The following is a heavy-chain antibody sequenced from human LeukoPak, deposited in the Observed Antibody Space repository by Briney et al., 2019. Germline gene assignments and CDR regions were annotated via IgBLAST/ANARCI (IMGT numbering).Heavy chain of an antibody. CDR3: ARESGDRGAFDI. J-gene: IGHJ3*02. Sequence: DSLKVSCKASGYTFTSYGISWVRQAPGQVLEWMGWISAYNGNTNYAQKLQGRVTMTTDTSTSTAYMELRSLRSDDTAVYYCARESGDRGAFDISGQGTMVTVSS. D-gene: IGHD1-26*01. CDR2: ISAYNGNT. CDR1: GYTFTSYG. V-gene: IGHV1-18*01.